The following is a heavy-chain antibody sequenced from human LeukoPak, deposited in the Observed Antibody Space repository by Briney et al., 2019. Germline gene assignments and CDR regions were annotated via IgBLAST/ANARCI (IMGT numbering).Heavy chain of an antibody. CDR2: ISWNSGSI. V-gene: IGHV3-9*01. CDR3: AKDIKRGGRTGKVDY. Sequence: GRSLRLSCAASGFTFDDYAMHWVRQAPGKGLEWVSGISWNSGSIGYADSVKGRFTISRDNAKNSLYLQMNSLRAEDTALCYCAKDIKRGGRTGKVDYWGQGTLVTVSS. CDR1: GFTFDDYA. D-gene: IGHD3-10*01. J-gene: IGHJ4*02.